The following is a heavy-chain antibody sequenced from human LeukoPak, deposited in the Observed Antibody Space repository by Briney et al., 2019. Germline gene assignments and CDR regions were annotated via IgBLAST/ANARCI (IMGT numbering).Heavy chain of an antibody. CDR3: ARAQETFFDIGGDYFDY. D-gene: IGHD3-9*01. CDR1: GGSISSYY. Sequence: SETLSLTCTVSGGSISSYYWSWIRQPAGKGLEWIGRIYTSGSTNYNPSLKSRVTMSVDTSKNQFSLKLSSVTAADTAVYHCARAQETFFDIGGDYFDYWGQGTLVTVSS. J-gene: IGHJ4*02. CDR2: IYTSGST. V-gene: IGHV4-4*07.